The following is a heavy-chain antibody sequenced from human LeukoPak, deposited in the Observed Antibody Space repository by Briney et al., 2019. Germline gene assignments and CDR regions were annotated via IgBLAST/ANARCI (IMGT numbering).Heavy chain of an antibody. D-gene: IGHD6-19*01. J-gene: IGHJ4*02. V-gene: IGHV3-21*01. CDR3: ARGQWLGYPDY. CDR2: ISSSSSYI. Sequence: GGSLRLSCAAFGFTFSSYSMNWVRQAPGKGLEWVSSISSSSSYIYYADSVKGRFTISRDNAKNSLYPQMNSLRDEDTAVYYCARGQWLGYPDYWGQGTLVTVSS. CDR1: GFTFSSYS.